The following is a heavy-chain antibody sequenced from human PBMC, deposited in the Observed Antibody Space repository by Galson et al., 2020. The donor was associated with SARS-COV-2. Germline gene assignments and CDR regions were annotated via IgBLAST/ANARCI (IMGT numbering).Heavy chain of an antibody. V-gene: IGHV5-51*01. CDR1: GYSFTSYW. CDR2: IYPGDSDT. J-gene: IGHJ4*02. D-gene: IGHD6-6*01. Sequence: HGESLKISCKGSGYSFTSYWIGWVRQMPGKGLEWMGIIYPGDSDTRYSPSFQGQVTISADKSISTAYLQWSSLKASDTAMYYCARHNSSSSGWALYYFDYWGQGTLVTGSS. CDR3: ARHNSSSSGWALYYFDY.